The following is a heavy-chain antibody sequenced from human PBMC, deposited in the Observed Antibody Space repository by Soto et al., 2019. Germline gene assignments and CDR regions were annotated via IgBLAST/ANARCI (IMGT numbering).Heavy chain of an antibody. J-gene: IGHJ6*02. Sequence: PGGSLRHSCAASGFTFSSYSMNWVRQAPGKGLEWVSSISSSSSYIYYADSVKGRFTISRDNAKNSLYLQMNSLRAEDTAVYYCARALDIVVVPAAIDYYGMDVWGQGTTVTVSS. D-gene: IGHD2-2*02. CDR2: ISSSSSYI. V-gene: IGHV3-21*01. CDR3: ARALDIVVVPAAIDYYGMDV. CDR1: GFTFSSYS.